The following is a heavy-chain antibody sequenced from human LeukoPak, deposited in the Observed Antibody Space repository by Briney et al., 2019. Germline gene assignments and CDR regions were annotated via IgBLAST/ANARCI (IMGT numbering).Heavy chain of an antibody. J-gene: IGHJ4*02. CDR3: AKEMVVSGSFPDD. CDR2: LRADTKKN. V-gene: IGHV3-30*02. CDR1: GFTFSSYG. Sequence: TGGSLRLSCAASGFTFSSYGMHWFRQAPGKGLEWLAFLRADTKKNFYADSVKGRFTISRDNSKNTLYLQMNSLKSEDTAVYYCAKEMVVSGSFPDDWGQGTLVTVSS. D-gene: IGHD3-10*01.